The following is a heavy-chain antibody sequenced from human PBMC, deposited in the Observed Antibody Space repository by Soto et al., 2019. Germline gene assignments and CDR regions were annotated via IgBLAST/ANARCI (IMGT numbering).Heavy chain of an antibody. V-gene: IGHV4-59*01. J-gene: IGHJ4*02. CDR1: GGSISSYY. Sequence: PSETLSLTCTVSGGSISSYYCSWIRQPPGKGLEWIGYVFYTGSTNYNPSLKSRVTISVDTSKNQFSLRLSSVTTADTAVYYCARGGFEYCSGGSCYPADYWGQGTLVTV. CDR2: VFYTGST. CDR3: ARGGFEYCSGGSCYPADY. D-gene: IGHD2-15*01.